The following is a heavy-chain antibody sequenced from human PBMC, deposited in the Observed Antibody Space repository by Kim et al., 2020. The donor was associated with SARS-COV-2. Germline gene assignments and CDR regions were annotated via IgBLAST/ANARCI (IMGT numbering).Heavy chain of an antibody. J-gene: IGHJ5*02. CDR3: ARDARKWYGSSGWSWFDP. CDR1: GYTFTGYY. CDR2: INPNSGGT. Sequence: ASVKVSCKASGYTFTGYYMHWVRQAPGQGLEWMGRINPNSGGTNYAQKFQGRVTMTRDTSISTAYMELSRLRSDDTAVYYCARDARKWYGSSGWSWFDPWGQGTLVTVSS. V-gene: IGHV1-2*06. D-gene: IGHD6-19*01.